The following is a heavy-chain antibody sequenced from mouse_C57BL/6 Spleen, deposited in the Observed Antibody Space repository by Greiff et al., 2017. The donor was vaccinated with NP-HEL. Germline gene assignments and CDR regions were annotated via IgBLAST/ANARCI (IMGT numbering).Heavy chain of an antibody. D-gene: IGHD1-1*01. CDR1: GFTFSSYT. V-gene: IGHV5-9*01. CDR2: ISGGGGNT. Sequence: EVKLVESGGGLVKPGGSLKLSCAASGFTFSSYTMSWVRQTPEKRLEWVATISGGGGNTYYPDSVKGRFTISRDNAKNTLYLQMSSLRSEDTALYYCARRNYYGSSADWYFDVWGTGTTVTVSS. CDR3: ARRNYYGSSADWYFDV. J-gene: IGHJ1*03.